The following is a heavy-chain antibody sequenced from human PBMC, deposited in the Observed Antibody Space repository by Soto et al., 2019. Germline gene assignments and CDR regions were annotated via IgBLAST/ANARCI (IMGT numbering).Heavy chain of an antibody. Sequence: QVQLQQWGAGLLKPSETLSLTCAVYGGSFSGYYWSWIRQPPGKGLEWIGEINHSGSTNYNPSLKSRVTISVDTCKNQFSLKLSSVTAADTAVYYCAREYEDDAFDIWGQGTMVTVSS. D-gene: IGHD2-2*01. J-gene: IGHJ3*02. CDR1: GGSFSGYY. CDR3: AREYEDDAFDI. V-gene: IGHV4-34*01. CDR2: INHSGST.